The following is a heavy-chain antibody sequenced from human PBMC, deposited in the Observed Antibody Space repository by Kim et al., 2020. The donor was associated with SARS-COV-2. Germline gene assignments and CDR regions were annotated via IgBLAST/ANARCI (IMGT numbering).Heavy chain of an antibody. J-gene: IGHJ6*02. V-gene: IGHV4-31*03. Sequence: SETLSLTCTVSGGSISSGGYYWSWIRQHPGKGLEWIGYIYYSGSTYSNPSLKSRVTISVDTSKNQFSLKLSSVTAADTAVYYCARDRRAAAGQAYYYYGMDVWGQGTTVTVSS. D-gene: IGHD6-13*01. CDR3: ARDRRAAAGQAYYYYGMDV. CDR1: GGSISSGGYY. CDR2: IYYSGST.